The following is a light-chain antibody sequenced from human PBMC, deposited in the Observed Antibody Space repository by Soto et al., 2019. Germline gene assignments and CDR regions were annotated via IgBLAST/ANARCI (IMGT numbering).Light chain of an antibody. CDR3: QVWDTNSGAV. Sequence: SYELTQPPSVSVAPGQTAIITCGGANLQTKNVHWYQQRPGQATVLVMYDDKKRPSGIPERFSGSSSGNLATLTLIRVESRDEADYYCQVWDTNSGAVFGGGTKLT. V-gene: IGLV3-21*02. J-gene: IGLJ2*01. CDR1: NLQTKN. CDR2: DDK.